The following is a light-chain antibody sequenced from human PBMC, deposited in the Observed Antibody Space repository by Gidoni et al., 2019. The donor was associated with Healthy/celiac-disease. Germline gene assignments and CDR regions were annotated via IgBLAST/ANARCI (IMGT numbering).Light chain of an antibody. J-gene: IGKJ3*01. Sequence: DIQMTQSPSSLSASVGDRVTITCRASQSISSYLNWYQQKPGKAPKLLIYAASSLQSGVPSRFSGSGSGTDCTLTISSLQPEDFANYYCQQSYSTRFTFXPXTKVDIK. CDR1: QSISSY. CDR3: QQSYSTRFT. CDR2: AAS. V-gene: IGKV1-39*01.